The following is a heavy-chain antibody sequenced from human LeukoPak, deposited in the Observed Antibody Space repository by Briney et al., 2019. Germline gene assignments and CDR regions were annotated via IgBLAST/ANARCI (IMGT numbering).Heavy chain of an antibody. CDR2: IYHSGST. Sequence: SETLSLTCAVYGGSFSSYYWSWIRQPPGKGLEWIGEIYHSGSTNYNPSLKSRVTISVDTSKNQFSLKLSSVTAADTAVYYCARVDYYVRQAADDYWGQGTLVTVSS. V-gene: IGHV4-34*01. J-gene: IGHJ4*02. D-gene: IGHD3-10*02. CDR1: GGSFSSYY. CDR3: ARVDYYVRQAADDY.